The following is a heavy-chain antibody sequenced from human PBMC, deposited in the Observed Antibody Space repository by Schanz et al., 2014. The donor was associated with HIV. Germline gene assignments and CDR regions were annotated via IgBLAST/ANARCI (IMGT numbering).Heavy chain of an antibody. Sequence: EVQLLESGGGLVQPGGSLRLSCAVSGFTITSYGMSWVRQAPGKGLEWVSTISGSGGTTYFADSVKGRFTISRDNSKNTLYLQMTTLRAEDTAVYYCAKPEYDSRGSSQSHFDYWGQGTLVTVSS. V-gene: IGHV3-23*01. CDR3: AKPEYDSRGSSQSHFDY. J-gene: IGHJ4*02. CDR1: GFTITSYG. CDR2: ISGSGGTT. D-gene: IGHD3-22*01.